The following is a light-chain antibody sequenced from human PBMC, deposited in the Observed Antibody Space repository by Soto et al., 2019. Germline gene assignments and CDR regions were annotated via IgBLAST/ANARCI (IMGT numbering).Light chain of an antibody. CDR1: QSLNIW. Sequence: DIQMTQSPSTLSASVGDRVTITCRASQSLNIWLAWYQQKPGKAPKLLIYRASSLETGVPSRFSGSGSGTEFSLTISGLQPDDFATYYCQQYDTEFRTFGPGTRVEV. CDR3: QQYDTEFRT. CDR2: RAS. V-gene: IGKV1-5*03. J-gene: IGKJ1*01.